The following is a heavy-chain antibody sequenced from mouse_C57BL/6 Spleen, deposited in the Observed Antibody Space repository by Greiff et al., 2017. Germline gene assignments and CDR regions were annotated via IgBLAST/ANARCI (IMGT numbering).Heavy chain of an antibody. CDR1: GYTFTSYW. J-gene: IGHJ1*03. D-gene: IGHD4-1*01. CDR2: IDPNSGGT. CDR3: ARPNWASYWYFDV. V-gene: IGHV1-72*01. Sequence: QVHVKQPGAELVKPGASVKLSCKASGYTFTSYWMHWVKQRPGRGLEWIGRIDPNSGGTKYNEKFKSKATLTVDKPSSTAYMQLSSLTSEDSAVYYCARPNWASYWYFDVWGTGTTVTVSS.